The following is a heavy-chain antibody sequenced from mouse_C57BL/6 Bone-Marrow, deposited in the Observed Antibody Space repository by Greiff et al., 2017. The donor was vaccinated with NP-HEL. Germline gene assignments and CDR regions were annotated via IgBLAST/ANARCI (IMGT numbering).Heavy chain of an antibody. CDR1: GFTFSDYY. V-gene: IGHV5-12*01. CDR2: ISNGGGST. CDR3: ASPYLGYAMDY. D-gene: IGHD4-1*01. J-gene: IGHJ4*01. Sequence: EVMLVESGGGLVQPGGSLKLSCAASGFTFSDYYMYWVRQTPEKRLEWVAYISNGGGSTYYPDTVKGRFTISRDNAKNTLYLQMSRLKSDDTAMYYCASPYLGYAMDYWGQGTSVTVSS.